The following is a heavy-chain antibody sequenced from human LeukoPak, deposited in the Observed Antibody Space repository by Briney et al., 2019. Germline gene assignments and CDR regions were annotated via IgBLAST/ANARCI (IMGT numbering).Heavy chain of an antibody. CDR3: ARDLDSSASLGD. J-gene: IGHJ4*02. V-gene: IGHV1-2*02. Sequence: ASVKVSCKASGYTFTGYYMHWVRRAPGQGFEWMGWIHPNTGGTSYAQKFQGRVTMTRDTSIGTAYMELSSLRSDDTAVYYCARDLDSSASLGDWGQGTLVTVSS. CDR2: IHPNTGGT. D-gene: IGHD3-22*01. CDR1: GYTFTGYY.